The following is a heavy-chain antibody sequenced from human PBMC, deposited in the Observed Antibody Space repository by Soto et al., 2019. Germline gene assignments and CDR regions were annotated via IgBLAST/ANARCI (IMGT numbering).Heavy chain of an antibody. V-gene: IGHV4-31*03. CDR3: ARVPTYYEHGIGYQPFHP. CDR1: GASIITDGYY. D-gene: IGHD3-3*01. Sequence: QVQLQESGPGLVEPSQTLSLICTVSGASIITDGYYWTWLRQHPGKGLEWLGYIHYSGGATYSPSYNPSVRNRIAMSVDISKSLFSLKLISVTAADTAVYYCARVPTYYEHGIGYQPFHPWGQGTLVTVSS. CDR2: IHYSGGATYSP. J-gene: IGHJ5*02.